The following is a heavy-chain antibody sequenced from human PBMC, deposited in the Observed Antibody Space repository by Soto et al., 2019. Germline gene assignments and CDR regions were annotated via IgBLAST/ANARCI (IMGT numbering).Heavy chain of an antibody. Sequence: GGSLRLSCAASGFTFTRYSMNGVRQAPGKGLEWVSSISSTTNYIYYGDSMKGRFTISRDNAKNSLYLEMNSLRAEDTAVYYCARESEDLTSNFDYWGQGTLVTVSS. CDR3: ARESEDLTSNFDY. J-gene: IGHJ4*02. CDR1: GFTFTRYS. CDR2: ISSTTNYI. V-gene: IGHV3-21*06.